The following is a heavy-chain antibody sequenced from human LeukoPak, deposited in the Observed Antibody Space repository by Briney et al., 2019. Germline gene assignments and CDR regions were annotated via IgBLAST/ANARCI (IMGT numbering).Heavy chain of an antibody. Sequence: PGGSLRLSCVGSGLIFSSYDMNWVRQAPGKGLEWISYISNSGNTIYYADSVKGRFTISRDNAKNSLYLQMNSLRAEDTAVYYCDTRPRYWGQGTLVTVSS. V-gene: IGHV3-48*03. CDR2: ISNSGNTI. CDR3: DTRPRY. CDR1: GLIFSSYD. D-gene: IGHD2-2*01. J-gene: IGHJ4*02.